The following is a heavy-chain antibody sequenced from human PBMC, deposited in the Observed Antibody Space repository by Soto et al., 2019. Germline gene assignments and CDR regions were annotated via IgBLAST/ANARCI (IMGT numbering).Heavy chain of an antibody. CDR3: AKGAVVTFYYYGMDV. Sequence: PGGFLRLSCAASGFTFSSYAMSWVRQPPGKGLEWFSAIRGSGGSTYYADSVKGRFTISRFHSKTTRYIQMNSLRAEDTAVYYCAKGAVVTFYYYGMDVWGQGT. D-gene: IGHD2-15*01. J-gene: IGHJ6*02. CDR1: GFTFSSYA. CDR2: IRGSGGST. V-gene: IGHV3-23*01.